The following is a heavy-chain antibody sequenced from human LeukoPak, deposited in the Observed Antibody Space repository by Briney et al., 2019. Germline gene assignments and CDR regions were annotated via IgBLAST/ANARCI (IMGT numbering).Heavy chain of an antibody. CDR2: TSSSDAGT. CDR1: GFTVSSNY. CDR3: AKAPVTSCRGAYCYPFDS. J-gene: IGHJ4*02. D-gene: IGHD2-21*01. Sequence: GGSLRLSCAASGFTVSSNYMSWVRQAPGKGLEWVAATSSSDAGTYHADSVRGRFTISRDNSKNTLYLQMNSLRAEDAAVYFCAKAPVTSCRGAYCYPFDSWGQGTLVTVSS. V-gene: IGHV3-23*01.